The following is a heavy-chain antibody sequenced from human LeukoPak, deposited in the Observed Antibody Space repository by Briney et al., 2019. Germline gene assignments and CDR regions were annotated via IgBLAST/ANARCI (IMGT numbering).Heavy chain of an antibody. V-gene: IGHV3-23*01. CDR3: ARETLYYGGGDY. Sequence: GGSLRLSCAASGFTFTSYAMSWVRQAPGKGLEWVSTISDSGGNTYYADSVKGRFTVSRDNYKNTAYLQMNSLRAEDTAVYYCARETLYYGGGDYWGQGTLVTVSS. CDR2: ISDSGGNT. J-gene: IGHJ4*02. D-gene: IGHD4-23*01. CDR1: GFTFTSYA.